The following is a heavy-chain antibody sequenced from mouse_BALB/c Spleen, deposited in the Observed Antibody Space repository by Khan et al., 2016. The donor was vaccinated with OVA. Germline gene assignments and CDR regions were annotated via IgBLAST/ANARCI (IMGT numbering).Heavy chain of an antibody. D-gene: IGHD2-3*01. J-gene: IGHJ1*01. Sequence: VQPKQSGAELARPGASVKLSCKASGYTFTSYWMQWVKQRPGQGLEWIGAIYPGIGDTRYTQKFRGKATLTADKSSTTAYMQLSSLASEDSAVYYCARTGGTYDGYFGYFDVWGAGTTVTVSS. CDR1: GYTFTSYW. CDR3: ARTGGTYDGYFGYFDV. CDR2: IYPGIGDT. V-gene: IGHV1-87*01.